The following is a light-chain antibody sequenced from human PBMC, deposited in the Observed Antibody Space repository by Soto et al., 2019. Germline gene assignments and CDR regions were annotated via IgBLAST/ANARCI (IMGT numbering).Light chain of an antibody. V-gene: IGLV1-40*01. J-gene: IGLJ2*01. CDR2: HNT. CDR3: QSYGSSLSVVV. Sequence: QSVLTQPPSVSEAPGQRVIISFTGSSSNIGAGYDVQWYQQLPGTAPKLLIYHNTNRPSGVPDRFSGSKSGASGYLAITGLQAEDEADYYCQSYGSSLSVVVFGGGTKLTVL. CDR1: SSNIGAGYD.